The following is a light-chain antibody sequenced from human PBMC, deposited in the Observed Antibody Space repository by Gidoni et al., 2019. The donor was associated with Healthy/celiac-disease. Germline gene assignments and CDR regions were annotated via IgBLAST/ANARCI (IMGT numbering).Light chain of an antibody. CDR3: QQYNNWPFT. Sequence: DIVMTQSPATLSVSPGERATIACRASQSVSSNLAWYQQKPGQAPRLLIYGASTRATGIPARFIGSGSGTEFTLTISSLQSEDFAFYYCQQYNNWPFTFGPGTKVDIK. V-gene: IGKV3-15*01. J-gene: IGKJ3*01. CDR1: QSVSSN. CDR2: GAS.